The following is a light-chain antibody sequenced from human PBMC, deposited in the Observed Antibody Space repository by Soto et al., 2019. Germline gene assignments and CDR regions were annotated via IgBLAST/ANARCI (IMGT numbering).Light chain of an antibody. J-gene: IGKJ4*01. Sequence: DVQMTQSPSSLSASVGDRVTITCRASQGINSWLAWYQQKPEKAPKSLIYAASSLQTGVPSRFSGSGSGTDYTLAISNLEPEDSATYCCQRYRIYPLTFGGGTKVEI. CDR2: AAS. CDR1: QGINSW. CDR3: QRYRIYPLT. V-gene: IGKV1D-16*01.